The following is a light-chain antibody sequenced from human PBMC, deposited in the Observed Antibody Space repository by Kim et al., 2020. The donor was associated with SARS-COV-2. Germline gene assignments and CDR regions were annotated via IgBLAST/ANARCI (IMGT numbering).Light chain of an antibody. J-gene: IGKJ1*01. CDR1: QRVTNSY. Sequence: DIVLTQSPGSLSLSPGERATLTCRASQRVTNSYLSWYQQKLSQAPRLLIYGAATRATGIPDTFSGSGSGTDYTLTISRLEPEDFAVYYCQQYGGTPLWTFGQGTKVDIK. CDR3: QQYGGTPLWT. CDR2: GAA. V-gene: IGKV3-20*01.